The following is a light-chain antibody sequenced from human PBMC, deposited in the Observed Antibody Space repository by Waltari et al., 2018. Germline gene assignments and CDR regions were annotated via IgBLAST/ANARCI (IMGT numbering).Light chain of an antibody. J-gene: IGKJ3*01. V-gene: IGKV1-39*01. CDR3: QQTYSTPLT. CDR2: GAI. CDR1: QSISGY. Sequence: DIQMSQSPSSLSASVGDRVTITCRASQSISGYLNWYQQKPGRAPKVLIFGAISLQSGVLPRFRGSGSGTDFTLTISSLQPEDSATYYCQQTYSTPLTFGPGTKVEIK.